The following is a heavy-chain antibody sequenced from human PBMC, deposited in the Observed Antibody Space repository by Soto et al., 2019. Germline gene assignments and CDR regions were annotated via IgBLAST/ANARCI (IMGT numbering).Heavy chain of an antibody. CDR2: ISRSGRGSA. Sequence: EVQLLESGGALVQPGGSLRLSCGASGFTFNSYVMTWVRQAPGEGLEWVSSISRSGRGSAYYADSVKGRFTISRDNSENTLFLQMNNLRDEDTALYYCARGRYLDSSDYWVANLPFDHWGLGTLVTVSS. D-gene: IGHD3-22*01. V-gene: IGHV3-23*01. J-gene: IGHJ4*02. CDR3: ARGRYLDSSDYWVANLPFDH. CDR1: GFTFNSYV.